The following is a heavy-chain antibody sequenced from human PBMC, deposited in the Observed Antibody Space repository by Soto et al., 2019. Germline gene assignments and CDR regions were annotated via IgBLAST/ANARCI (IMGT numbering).Heavy chain of an antibody. CDR2: IWYDGSNK. V-gene: IGHV3-33*01. CDR3: VREAERDYYYYGMDV. J-gene: IGHJ6*02. CDR1: GFTFSSYG. Sequence: QVQLVESGGGVVQPGRSLRLSCAASGFTFSSYGMHWVRQAPGKGLEWVAVIWYDGSNKYYADSVKGRFTISRDNSKNMLYRQMNSLRAEDTAVYYCVREAERDYYYYGMDVWGQGTTVTVSS.